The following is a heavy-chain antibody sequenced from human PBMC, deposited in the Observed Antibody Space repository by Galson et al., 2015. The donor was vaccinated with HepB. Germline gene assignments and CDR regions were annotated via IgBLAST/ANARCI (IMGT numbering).Heavy chain of an antibody. CDR3: AKALTGYYYYSMDV. CDR2: INWNGGST. J-gene: IGHJ6*02. D-gene: IGHD1-14*01. V-gene: IGHV3-20*04. Sequence: SLRLSCAASGFTLNNYGMNWVRQAPGKGLQWVSGINWNGGSTDYADSVKGRFTISRDLATNSLYLQMNSLRGEDTALYYCAKALTGYYYYSMDVWGHGTTVTVSS. CDR1: GFTLNNYG.